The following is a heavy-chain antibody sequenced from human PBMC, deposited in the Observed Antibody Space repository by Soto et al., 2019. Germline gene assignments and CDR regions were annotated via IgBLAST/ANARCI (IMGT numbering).Heavy chain of an antibody. CDR3: ARDRRSGWGLRYFDL. D-gene: IGHD6-19*01. V-gene: IGHV3-53*01. CDR2: IYSGGST. J-gene: IGHJ2*01. Sequence: EVQLVESGGGLIQPGGSLRLSCAASGFTVSSNYMSWVRQAPGKGLEWVSVIYSGGSTYYADSVKGRFTISRDNSKNTRYLQMNSLRAEDTAVYYCARDRRSGWGLRYFDLWGRGTLVTVSS. CDR1: GFTVSSNY.